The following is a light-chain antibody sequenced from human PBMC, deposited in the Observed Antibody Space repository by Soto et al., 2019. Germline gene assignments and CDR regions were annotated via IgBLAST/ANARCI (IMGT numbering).Light chain of an antibody. J-gene: IGLJ3*02. CDR1: SSNIGSNY. V-gene: IGLV1-47*01. CDR2: RNN. CDR3: AAWDGSLNGWV. Sequence: QAVGTQPPSASGTPGQRVTISCSGSSSNIGSNYVYWYQHLPGTAPKLLMYRNNQRPSGVPDRFSGSKSGTSASLAISGLRSEDEADYYCAAWDGSLNGWVFGGGTKVTVL.